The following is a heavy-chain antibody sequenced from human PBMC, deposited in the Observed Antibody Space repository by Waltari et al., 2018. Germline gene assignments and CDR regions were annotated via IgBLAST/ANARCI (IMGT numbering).Heavy chain of an antibody. CDR2: MSPDGGLS. Sequence: QVQLVASGGGVVQPGRSLRLSCAASGFTVRTSVVHWVRQAPGKGLEWLAVMSPDGGLSYYADSVKGRFTISRDNSRNTLFLQMNGLRPDDTAVYFCARDPLPGPPDFFDYWGQGTLVSVSS. V-gene: IGHV3-30*01. CDR1: GFTVRTSV. CDR3: ARDPLPGPPDFFDY. J-gene: IGHJ4*02. D-gene: IGHD1-1*01.